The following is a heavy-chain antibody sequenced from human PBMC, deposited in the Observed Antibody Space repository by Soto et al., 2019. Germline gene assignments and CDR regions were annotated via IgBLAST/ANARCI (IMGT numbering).Heavy chain of an antibody. CDR1: GFTFSSYG. Sequence: GGSLRLSCAASGFTFSSYGMHWVRQAPGKGLEWVAVIWYDGSNKYYADSVKGRFTISRDNSKNTLYLQMNSLRAEDTAVYYCATAPPWIQLWSLNYWGQGTLVTVSS. CDR2: IWYDGSNK. CDR3: ATAPPWIQLWSLNY. D-gene: IGHD5-18*01. J-gene: IGHJ4*02. V-gene: IGHV3-33*01.